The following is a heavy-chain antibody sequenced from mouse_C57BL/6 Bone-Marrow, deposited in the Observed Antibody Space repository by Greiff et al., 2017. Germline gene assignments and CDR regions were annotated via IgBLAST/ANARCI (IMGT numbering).Heavy chain of an antibody. Sequence: VQLQQPGAELVRPGSSVKLSCKASGYTFTSYWMHWVKQRPIQGLEWIGNIDPSDSETHYNQQFKDKATLTVDKSSSTAYMQLSSLTSEDSAVYYCARTGFYGWFAYWGQGTLVTVSA. CDR1: GYTFTSYW. CDR3: ARTGFYGWFAY. J-gene: IGHJ3*01. V-gene: IGHV1-52*01. D-gene: IGHD1-1*01. CDR2: IDPSDSET.